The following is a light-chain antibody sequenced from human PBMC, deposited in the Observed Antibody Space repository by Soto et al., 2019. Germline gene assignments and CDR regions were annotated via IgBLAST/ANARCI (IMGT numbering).Light chain of an antibody. V-gene: IGKV3-20*01. CDR1: QSVSSSY. Sequence: EIVLTQSPGTLSLSPGERATLSCRASQSVSSSYVAWYQQKPGQAPRLLIYGASSSATGIPDRFSGSGSGTDFTLTISRLAPEDFAVSYCPQYGSSPVTFGQGTK. J-gene: IGKJ1*01. CDR2: GAS. CDR3: PQYGSSPVT.